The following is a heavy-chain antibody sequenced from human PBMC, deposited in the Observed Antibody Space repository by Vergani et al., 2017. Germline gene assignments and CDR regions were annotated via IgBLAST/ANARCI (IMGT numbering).Heavy chain of an antibody. D-gene: IGHD2-15*01. V-gene: IGHV3-23*01. CDR3: TTVSVVVAADAFDI. CDR2: LTGGGGST. Sequence: EVQLLESGGSLKQPGGSVRLSCAASGFTFSTYAMHWVRQAPGKGLEWVSALTGGGGSTYYADSFKGRFIISRDNSRDTLYLQMNSLRPEDTAVYYCTTVSVVVAADAFDIWGQGTMVTVSS. CDR1: GFTFSTYA. J-gene: IGHJ3*02.